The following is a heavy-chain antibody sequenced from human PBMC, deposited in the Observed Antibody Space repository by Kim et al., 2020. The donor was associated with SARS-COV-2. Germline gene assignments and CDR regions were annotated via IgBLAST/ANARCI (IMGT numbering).Heavy chain of an antibody. CDR1: GFTVSNNY. J-gene: IGHJ6*02. CDR2: IYSGGST. Sequence: GGSLRLSCAASGFTVSNNYMSWVRQAPGKGLEWVSVIYSGGSTYYADSVKGRFTISRDNSKNTLYLQMNSLRAEDTAVYYCARGVRGGPLYYGMDVWGQGTTVTVSS. D-gene: IGHD3-10*02. CDR3: ARGVRGGPLYYGMDV. V-gene: IGHV3-53*01.